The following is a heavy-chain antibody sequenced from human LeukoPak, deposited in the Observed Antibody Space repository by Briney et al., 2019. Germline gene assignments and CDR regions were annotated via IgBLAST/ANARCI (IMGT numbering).Heavy chain of an antibody. CDR2: IWYNGSNK. CDR1: GFTFSSYS. V-gene: IGHV3-33*08. CDR3: ARTLYYYDSSGYYPDY. Sequence: GGSLRLSCAASGFTFSSYSMNWVRQAPGKGLEWVAVIWYNGSNKYYADSVKGRFTISRDNSKNTLYLQMNSLRAEDTAVYYCARTLYYYDSSGYYPDYWGQGTLVTVSS. D-gene: IGHD3-22*01. J-gene: IGHJ4*02.